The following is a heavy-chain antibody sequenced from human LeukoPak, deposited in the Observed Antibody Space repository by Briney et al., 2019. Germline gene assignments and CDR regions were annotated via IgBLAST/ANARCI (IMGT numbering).Heavy chain of an antibody. Sequence: GRSLRLSRAASGFTFDDYAMHWVRQAPGKGLEWVSGISWNSGSIGHADSVKGRFTISRDNAKNSLYLQMNSLRAEDTALYYCAKGGLWFGELYEGPTSPPGGFDCWGQGTLVTVSS. CDR2: ISWNSGSI. D-gene: IGHD3-10*01. CDR1: GFTFDDYA. V-gene: IGHV3-9*01. J-gene: IGHJ4*02. CDR3: AKGGLWFGELYEGPTSPPGGFDC.